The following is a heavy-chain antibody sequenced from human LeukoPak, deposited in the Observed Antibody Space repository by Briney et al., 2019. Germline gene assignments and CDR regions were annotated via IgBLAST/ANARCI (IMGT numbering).Heavy chain of an antibody. Sequence: PGGSLRLSCAASGFTFSIYAMSWVRQAPGKGLEWVSTISGSDSSTYYADSVKGRFTISRDNSKNTLCLQMNSLRAEDTAVYYCARDLELYSSGWYGFDYWGQGTLVTVSS. CDR1: GFTFSIYA. D-gene: IGHD6-19*01. V-gene: IGHV3-23*01. CDR3: ARDLELYSSGWYGFDY. J-gene: IGHJ4*02. CDR2: ISGSDSST.